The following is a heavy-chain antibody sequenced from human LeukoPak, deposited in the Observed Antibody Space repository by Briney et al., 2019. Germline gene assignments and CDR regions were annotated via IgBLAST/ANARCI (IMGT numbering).Heavy chain of an antibody. Sequence: SETLSLTCTVSSGSISIHYWSWIRQPAGKGLEWIGRIHTSGSINYNPSLKSRVTMSVDTSKNQFSLKLSSVTAADTAVYYCAGYSSSWYFDYWGQGTLVTVSS. CDR2: IHTSGSI. CDR3: AGYSSSWYFDY. CDR1: SGSISIHY. J-gene: IGHJ4*02. V-gene: IGHV4-4*07. D-gene: IGHD6-13*01.